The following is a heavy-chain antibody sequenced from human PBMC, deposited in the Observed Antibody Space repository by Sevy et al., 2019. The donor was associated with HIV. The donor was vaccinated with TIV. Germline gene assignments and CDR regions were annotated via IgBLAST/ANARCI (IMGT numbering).Heavy chain of an antibody. V-gene: IGHV4-39*02. J-gene: IGHJ4*02. CDR3: ARRAYGSSHYFDY. CDR1: GDSITSSSYY. D-gene: IGHD6-13*01. Sequence: SETLSLTCSVSGDSITSSSYYWGWIRQPPGKGLEWIGIIYYRGNTYYNPSLKSRVTIFVDTSKNHFSLKLTSVTAAGTAFYYCARRAYGSSHYFDYWGQGTLVTVSS. CDR2: IYYRGNT.